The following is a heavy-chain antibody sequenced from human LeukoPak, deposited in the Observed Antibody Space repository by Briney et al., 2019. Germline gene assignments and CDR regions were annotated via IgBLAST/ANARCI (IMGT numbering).Heavy chain of an antibody. V-gene: IGHV3-21*01. CDR2: ISSSSSYI. Sequence: KAGGSLRLSCAASGFTFSSYSMNWVRQAPGKGLEWVSSISSSSSYIYYADSVKGRFTISRDNAKNSLYLQMNSLRAEDTAVYYCARDVYPLVIMLVPYYYGMDVWGQGTTVTVSS. CDR3: ARDVYPLVIMLVPYYYGMDV. D-gene: IGHD3-9*01. CDR1: GFTFSSYS. J-gene: IGHJ6*02.